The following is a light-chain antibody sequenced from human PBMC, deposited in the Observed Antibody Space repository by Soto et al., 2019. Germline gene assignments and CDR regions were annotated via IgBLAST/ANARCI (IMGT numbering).Light chain of an antibody. CDR1: QSVSSSY. Sequence: EIVLTQSPGTLSLSPGERATLSCRASQSVSSSYLAWYQQKPGQAPRLLIYGASSRATGIPDRFSGSGSGTDFTLTISRLEPEDFALYYCQQYGSSPPQTFGQGPKVDIK. J-gene: IGKJ1*01. CDR2: GAS. V-gene: IGKV3-20*01. CDR3: QQYGSSPPQT.